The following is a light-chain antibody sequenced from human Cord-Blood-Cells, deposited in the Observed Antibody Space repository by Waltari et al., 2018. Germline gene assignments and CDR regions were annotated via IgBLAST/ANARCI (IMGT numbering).Light chain of an antibody. CDR1: QSISSY. Sequence: DIQMTQSPSSLSASVGDRVTITCRASQSISSYFNWYQQKPGKAPKLLIYAASSLQSGVPSRFSGSGSGTDFTLTISSLQPEDFATYYCQQSYSTHYTFGQGTKLEIK. J-gene: IGKJ2*01. CDR2: AAS. CDR3: QQSYSTHYT. V-gene: IGKV1-39*01.